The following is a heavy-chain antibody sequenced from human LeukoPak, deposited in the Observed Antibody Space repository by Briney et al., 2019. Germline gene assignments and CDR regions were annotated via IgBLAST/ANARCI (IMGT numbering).Heavy chain of an antibody. CDR3: ARQHTTGTTDYYYYYGMDV. CDR1: GFTFSSYG. D-gene: IGHD1-1*01. Sequence: GGSLRLSCAASGFTFSSYGMHWVRQAPGKGLEWVAVIWYDGSNKYYADSVKGRFTISRDNSKNTLYLQMNGLRAEDTAVYYCARQHTTGTTDYYYYYGMDVWGQGTTVTVSS. J-gene: IGHJ6*02. CDR2: IWYDGSNK. V-gene: IGHV3-33*01.